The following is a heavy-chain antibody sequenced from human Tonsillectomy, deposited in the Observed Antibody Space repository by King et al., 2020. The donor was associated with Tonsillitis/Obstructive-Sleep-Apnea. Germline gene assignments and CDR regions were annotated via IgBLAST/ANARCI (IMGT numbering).Heavy chain of an antibody. CDR2: INSDGSST. J-gene: IGHJ4*02. V-gene: IGHV3-74*01. CDR1: GFTFSSYW. D-gene: IGHD2-2*02. Sequence: VQLVESGGGLVQPGGSLRLSCAASGFTFSSYWMHWVRRAPGKGLVWVSRINSDGSSTSYADSVKGRFTISRDNAKNTLYLQMNSLRAEDTAVYYCARGGYCSSTSCYTFDYWGQGTLVTVSS. CDR3: ARGGYCSSTSCYTFDY.